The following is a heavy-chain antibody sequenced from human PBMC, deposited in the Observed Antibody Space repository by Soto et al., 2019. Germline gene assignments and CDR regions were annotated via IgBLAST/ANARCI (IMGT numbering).Heavy chain of an antibody. Sequence: QVQLQESGPGLVKPSQTLSLTCTVSGGSISSGGYYWSWIRQHPGKGLEWIGYIYYSGSTYYNPSLKSRVTISVETSKNQFSLKLSSVTAADTAVYYCARVSEDCSGGSCYPFHFDYWGQGTLVTVSS. CDR1: GGSISSGGYY. CDR2: IYYSGST. V-gene: IGHV4-31*03. J-gene: IGHJ4*02. CDR3: ARVSEDCSGGSCYPFHFDY. D-gene: IGHD2-15*01.